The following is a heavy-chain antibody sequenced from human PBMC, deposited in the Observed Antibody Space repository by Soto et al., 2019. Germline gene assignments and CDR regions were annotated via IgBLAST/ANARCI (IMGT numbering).Heavy chain of an antibody. D-gene: IGHD3-22*01. V-gene: IGHV1-2*04. CDR2: INPNSGGT. Sequence: GASVKVSCKASGYTFTGYYMHWMRQAPGQGLEWMGWINPNSGGTNYAQKFQGWVTMTRDTSISTAYMELRSLRSDDTAVYYCARYYYDSSGYYYYYGMDVWGQGTTVTVSS. CDR3: ARYYYDSSGYYYYYGMDV. CDR1: GYTFTGYY. J-gene: IGHJ6*02.